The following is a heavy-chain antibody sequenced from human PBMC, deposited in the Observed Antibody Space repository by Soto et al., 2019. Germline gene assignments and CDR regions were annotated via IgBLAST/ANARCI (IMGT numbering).Heavy chain of an antibody. Sequence: QVQLVESGGGVVQPGRSLRLSCAASGFTFSSYGMHWVRQAPGKGLEWVAVIWYDGSNKYYADSVKGRFTISRDNSKNTLYLQMNSLRAEVTAVYYCARATDTTGIAAAGTFDYWGQGTLVTVSS. D-gene: IGHD6-13*01. V-gene: IGHV3-33*01. J-gene: IGHJ4*02. CDR1: GFTFSSYG. CDR2: IWYDGSNK. CDR3: ARATDTTGIAAAGTFDY.